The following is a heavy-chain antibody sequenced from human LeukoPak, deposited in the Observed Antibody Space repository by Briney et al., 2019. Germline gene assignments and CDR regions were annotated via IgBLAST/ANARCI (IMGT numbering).Heavy chain of an antibody. Sequence: SETLSLTCAVYGGSFSGYYWSWIRQPPGKGLEWIGEINHSGSTNYTPSLTSRVTISVDTSKNQFSLKLSSVTAADTAVYYCANIGYSYGPPRWGQGTLVTVSS. CDR3: ANIGYSYGPPR. J-gene: IGHJ4*02. CDR2: INHSGST. CDR1: GGSFSGYY. D-gene: IGHD5-18*01. V-gene: IGHV4-34*01.